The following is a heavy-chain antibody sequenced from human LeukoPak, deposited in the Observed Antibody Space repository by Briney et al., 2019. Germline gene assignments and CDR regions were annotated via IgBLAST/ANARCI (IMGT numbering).Heavy chain of an antibody. Sequence: ASVKVSCEASGYTFTSYGISWVRQAPGQGLEWMGWITAYNDNTNYAQKLQGRVTMTTGTSTSTAYMELRSLRSDDTAVYYCARALLWFGEPSHIDYWGQGTLVTASS. CDR1: GYTFTSYG. CDR2: ITAYNDNT. J-gene: IGHJ4*02. CDR3: ARALLWFGEPSHIDY. D-gene: IGHD3-10*01. V-gene: IGHV1-18*01.